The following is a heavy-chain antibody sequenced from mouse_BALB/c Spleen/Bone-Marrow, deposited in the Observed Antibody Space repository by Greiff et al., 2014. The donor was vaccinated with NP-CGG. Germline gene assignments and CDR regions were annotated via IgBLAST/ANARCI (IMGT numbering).Heavy chain of an antibody. CDR2: ISNGGTYT. V-gene: IGHV5-4*02. J-gene: IGHJ4*01. Sequence: EVKLVESGGGLVKPGGSLKLSCAASGFTFSDFYMFWVRQTPEKRLEWVATISNGGTYTYYPDSVKGRFTISRDNAKNNLYLQMSSLKSEDTAMYYCARSGERYGAMDYWGQGTSVTVTS. D-gene: IGHD1-1*02. CDR3: ARSGERYGAMDY. CDR1: GFTFSDFY.